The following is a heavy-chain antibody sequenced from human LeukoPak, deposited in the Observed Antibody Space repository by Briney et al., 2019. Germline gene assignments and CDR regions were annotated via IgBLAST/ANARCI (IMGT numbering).Heavy chain of an antibody. V-gene: IGHV4-38-2*02. CDR1: GYSISSGYY. CDR3: ARAPGANDY. Sequence: PSETLSFTCTVSGYSISSGYYWGWIRQPPGKGLEWIGSIYHSGSTYYNPSLKSRVTISVDTSKNQFSLKLSSVTAADTAVYYCARAPGANDYWGQGTLVTVSS. J-gene: IGHJ4*02. CDR2: IYHSGST. D-gene: IGHD3-10*01.